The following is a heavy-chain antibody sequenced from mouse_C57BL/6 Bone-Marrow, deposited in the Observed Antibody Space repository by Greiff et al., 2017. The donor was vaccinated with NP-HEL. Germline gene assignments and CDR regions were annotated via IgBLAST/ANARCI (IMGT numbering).Heavy chain of an antibody. CDR3: ARQLRRGYYAMDY. V-gene: IGHV5-15*01. D-gene: IGHD2-4*01. CDR2: ISNLAYSI. J-gene: IGHJ4*01. CDR1: GFTFSDYG. Sequence: EVKLMESGGGLVQPGGSLKLSCAASGFTFSDYGMAWVRQAPRKGPEWVAFISNLAYSIYYADTVTGRFTISRENAKNTLYLEMSSLRSEDTAMYYCARQLRRGYYAMDYWGQGTSVTVSS.